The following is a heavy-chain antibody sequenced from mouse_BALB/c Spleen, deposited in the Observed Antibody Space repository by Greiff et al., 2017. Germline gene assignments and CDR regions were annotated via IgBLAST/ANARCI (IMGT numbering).Heavy chain of an antibody. V-gene: IGHV2-9*02. J-gene: IGHJ2*01. CDR2: IWTGGST. D-gene: IGHD1-1*01. CDR1: GFSLTSYG. Sequence: VMLVESGPGLVAPSQSLSITCTVSGFSLTSYGVHWVRRPPGKGLEWLGVIWTGGSTNYNSALMSRLSISKDNSKSQVFLKMNSLQIDDTAMYYCARDDYYGSSYGYFDYWGQGTTLTVSS. CDR3: ARDDYYGSSYGYFDY.